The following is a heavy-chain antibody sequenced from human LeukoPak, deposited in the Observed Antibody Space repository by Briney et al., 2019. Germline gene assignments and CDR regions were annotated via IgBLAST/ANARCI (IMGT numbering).Heavy chain of an antibody. CDR1: GFTFSDNY. Sequence: GGSLRLSCAASGFTFSDNYMSWIRQAPGKGLEYVSAISSNGGSTYYANSVKGRVTISRDNSKNTLYLQMGSLRAEDMAVYYCARVRSGSYYDYWGQGTVVTVSS. V-gene: IGHV3-64*01. CDR2: ISSNGGST. J-gene: IGHJ4*02. D-gene: IGHD1-26*01. CDR3: ARVRSGSYYDY.